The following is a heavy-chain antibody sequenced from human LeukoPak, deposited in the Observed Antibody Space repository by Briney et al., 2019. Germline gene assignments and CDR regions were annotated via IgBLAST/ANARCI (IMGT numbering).Heavy chain of an antibody. J-gene: IGHJ4*02. V-gene: IGHV4-39*07. Sequence: SETPSLTCTVSGGSVSSSSHYWAWIRQPPGKGLEWIGSINYSGSTYYNPSLKSRITISVDTSKNQFSLKLSSVTAADTAVYYCVREHSSSADYWGQGTLVTVSS. CDR1: GGSVSSSSHY. CDR3: VREHSSSADY. D-gene: IGHD6-6*01. CDR2: INYSGST.